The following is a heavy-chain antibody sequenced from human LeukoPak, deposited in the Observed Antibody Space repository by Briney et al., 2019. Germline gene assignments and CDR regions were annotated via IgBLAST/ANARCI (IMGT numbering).Heavy chain of an antibody. V-gene: IGHV3-30*04. Sequence: GGSLRLSCAASGFTFSSYAMHWVRQAPGKGLEWVAVISYDGSNKYYADSVKGRFTISRDNSKNTLYLQMNSLRAEDTAVYYCARDHGVVPAAIIVSFAPEWYNWFDPWGQGTLVTVSS. CDR2: ISYDGSNK. J-gene: IGHJ5*02. CDR1: GFTFSSYA. CDR3: ARDHGVVPAAIIVSFAPEWYNWFDP. D-gene: IGHD2-2*02.